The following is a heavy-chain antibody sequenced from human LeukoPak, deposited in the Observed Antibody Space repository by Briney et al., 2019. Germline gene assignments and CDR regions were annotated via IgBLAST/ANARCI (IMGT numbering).Heavy chain of an antibody. J-gene: IGHJ6*02. CDR1: GVSISSYY. Sequence: SETLSLTCTVSGVSISSYYWSWIRQPPGKGLEWIGYIYYSGSTNYNPSLKSRVTISVDTSKNQFSLKLSSVTAADTAVYYCARDWPIPGGYYYGMDVWGQGTTVTVSS. D-gene: IGHD1-14*01. V-gene: IGHV4-59*01. CDR2: IYYSGST. CDR3: ARDWPIPGGYYYGMDV.